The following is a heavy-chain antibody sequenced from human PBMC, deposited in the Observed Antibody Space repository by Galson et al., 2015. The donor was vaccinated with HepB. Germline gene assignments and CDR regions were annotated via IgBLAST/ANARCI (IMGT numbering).Heavy chain of an antibody. D-gene: IGHD3-3*01. CDR1: GFTFSSYA. CDR2: ISGSGGST. V-gene: IGHV3-23*01. Sequence: SLRLSCAASGFTFSSYAMSWVRQAPGKGLEWVSAISGSGGSTYYADSVKGRFTISRDNSKNTLYLQMNSLRAEDTAVYYCAKDFDFWSGSDDYWGQGTLVTVSS. CDR3: AKDFDFWSGSDDY. J-gene: IGHJ4*02.